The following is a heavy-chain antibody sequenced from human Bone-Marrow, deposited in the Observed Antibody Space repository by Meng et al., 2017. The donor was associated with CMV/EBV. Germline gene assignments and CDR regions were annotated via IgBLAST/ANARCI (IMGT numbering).Heavy chain of an antibody. V-gene: IGHV4-39*07. CDR2: IYYSGST. Sequence: SETLSLTCTVSGGSISSSSYYWGWIRQPPGKGLEWIGSIYYSGSTYYNPSLKSRVTISVDTSKNQFSLKLSSVTAADTAVYYCAREVVTPGGSFYFDYWGQGTLVNVAS. D-gene: IGHD4-23*01. CDR1: GGSISSSSYY. CDR3: AREVVTPGGSFYFDY. J-gene: IGHJ4*02.